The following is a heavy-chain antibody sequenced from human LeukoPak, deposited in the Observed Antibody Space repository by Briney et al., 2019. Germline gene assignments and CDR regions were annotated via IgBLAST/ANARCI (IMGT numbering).Heavy chain of an antibody. CDR3: ARGVLYCSSTSCSIDY. D-gene: IGHD2-2*01. V-gene: IGHV3-21*01. CDR1: GFTFSSYS. CDR2: ISSSSYI. Sequence: GGSLRLSCAASGFTFSSYSMDWVRQAPGKGLEWVSSISSSSYIYYADSVKGRFTISRDNAKNSLYLQMNSLRAEDMAVYYCARGVLYCSSTSCSIDYWGQGTLVTVSS. J-gene: IGHJ4*02.